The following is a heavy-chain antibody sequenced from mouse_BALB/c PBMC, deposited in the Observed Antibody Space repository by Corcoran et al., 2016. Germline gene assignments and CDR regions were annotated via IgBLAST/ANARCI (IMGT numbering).Heavy chain of an antibody. V-gene: IGHV1S136*01. CDR1: GYTFTSYV. CDR3: ARPDGNYSPWLAY. Sequence: EVQLQQSGPELVKPGASVKMSCKASGYTFTSYVMHWVKQKPGQGLEWIGYIHPYNEGTKYHEKFKAKATLTSDKASSPVYMELSSLTSEDSAVYYRARPDGNYSPWLAYGGQGTLVTFTA. CDR2: IHPYNEGT. J-gene: IGHJ3*01. D-gene: IGHD2-1*01.